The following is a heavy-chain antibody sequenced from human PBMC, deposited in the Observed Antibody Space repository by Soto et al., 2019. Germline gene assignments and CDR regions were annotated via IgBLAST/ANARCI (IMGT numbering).Heavy chain of an antibody. V-gene: IGHV4-34*01. Sequence: PSETLSLTCAVYGGSFSGYYWSWIRQPPGKGLEWIGEINHSGSTNYNPSLKSRVTISVDTSKNQFSLKPSSVTAADTAVYYCARSMVRGVNTLDFWGQGTLVTVSS. CDR2: INHSGST. D-gene: IGHD3-10*01. J-gene: IGHJ4*02. CDR3: ARSMVRGVNTLDF. CDR1: GGSFSGYY.